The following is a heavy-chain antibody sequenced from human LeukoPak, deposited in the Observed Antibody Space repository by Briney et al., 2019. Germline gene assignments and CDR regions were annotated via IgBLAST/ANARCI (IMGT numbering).Heavy chain of an antibody. V-gene: IGHV1-2*02. CDR3: ARDPPGAAAQTNWFDP. J-gene: IGHJ5*02. CDR2: INPNSGGT. D-gene: IGHD6-13*01. CDR1: GYTFTGYY. Sequence: ASVKVSCKASGYTFTGYYMHWVRQAPGQGLEWMGWINPNSGGTNYAQKFQGRVTMTRDTSISTAYMELSRPRSDDTAVYYCARDPPGAAAQTNWFDPWGQGTLVTVSS.